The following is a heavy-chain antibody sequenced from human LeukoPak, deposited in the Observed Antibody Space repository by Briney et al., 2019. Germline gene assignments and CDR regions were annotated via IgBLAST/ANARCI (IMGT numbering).Heavy chain of an antibody. J-gene: IGHJ4*02. CDR2: IYHSGST. V-gene: IGHV4-38-2*02. D-gene: IGHD3-10*01. CDR3: ARDYGSGSYYKGD. Sequence: SETLSLTCTVSGYSISSGYHWGWIRQPPGKGLEWIGSIYHSGSTYYNPSLKSRVTISVDTSKNQFSLKLSSVTAADTAVYYCARDYGSGSYYKGDWGQGTLVTVSS. CDR1: GYSISSGYH.